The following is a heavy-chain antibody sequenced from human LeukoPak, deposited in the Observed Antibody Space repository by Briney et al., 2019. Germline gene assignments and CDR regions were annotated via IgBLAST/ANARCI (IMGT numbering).Heavy chain of an antibody. CDR3: ARRITMVRGRSWYFDL. J-gene: IGHJ2*01. Sequence: SETLSPTCTVSGGSISSYYWSWIRQPPGKGLEWIGYIYYSGSTNYNPSLKSRVTISVDTSKNQFSLKLSSVTAADTAVYYCARRITMVRGRSWYFDLWGRGTLVTVSS. CDR1: GGSISSYY. CDR2: IYYSGST. D-gene: IGHD3-10*01. V-gene: IGHV4-59*08.